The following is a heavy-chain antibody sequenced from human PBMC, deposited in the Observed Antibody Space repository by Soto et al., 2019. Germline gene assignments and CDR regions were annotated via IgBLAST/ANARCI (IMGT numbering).Heavy chain of an antibody. V-gene: IGHV3-48*01. Sequence: PGGSLRLSCAASGFTFSSYSMNWVRQAPGKGLEWVSYISSSSSTIYYADSVKGRFTISRDNAKNSLYLQMNSLSAEDTAVYYCARDSFPLMTPASRYYGMDVWGQGTTVTVSS. J-gene: IGHJ6*02. CDR3: ARDSFPLMTPASRYYGMDV. CDR2: ISSSSSTI. D-gene: IGHD2-2*01. CDR1: GFTFSSYS.